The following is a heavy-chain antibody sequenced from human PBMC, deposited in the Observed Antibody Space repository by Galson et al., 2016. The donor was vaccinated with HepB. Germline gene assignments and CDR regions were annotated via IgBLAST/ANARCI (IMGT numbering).Heavy chain of an antibody. V-gene: IGHV3-48*03. CDR1: GFTFSSYE. CDR2: ISSSGSTI. D-gene: IGHD5-12*01. CDR3: ARGGYGGYFPREFDY. J-gene: IGHJ4*02. Sequence: SLRLSCAVSGFTFSSYEMNWVRQAPGKGLEWVSYISSSGSTIYYADSVKGRFTISRDNAKNSLYLQMNSLRAEDTAVYYCARGGYGGYFPREFDYWGQGTLVTVSS.